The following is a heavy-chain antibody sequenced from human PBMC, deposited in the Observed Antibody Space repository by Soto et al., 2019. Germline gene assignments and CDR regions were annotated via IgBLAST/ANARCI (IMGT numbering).Heavy chain of an antibody. CDR2: MYPGDSDP. J-gene: IGHJ4*02. Sequence: EVQLVQSGAEVKKPGESLKISCKGSGYSFITYWIAWVRQKPGKGLEWMGIMYPGDSDPRYSPSFQGQVTISADRSIGTAYLQWSSLKASDSAMYYCARSVDMAGLEYYFDFWGQGTLVTVSS. V-gene: IGHV5-51*03. CDR1: GYSFITYW. D-gene: IGHD6-19*01. CDR3: ARSVDMAGLEYYFDF.